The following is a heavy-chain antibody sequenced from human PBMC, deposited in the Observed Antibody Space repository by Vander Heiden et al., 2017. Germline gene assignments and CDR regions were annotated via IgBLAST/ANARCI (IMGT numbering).Heavy chain of an antibody. D-gene: IGHD2-2*03. Sequence: QVQLVESGGGVVQPGRSLRLSCAASGFTFNGFGMHVVRQAPGKGLEWVAVIWYDGTNKQYADSVKGRVTISRDNSKKTLYLQMNSLKVEDTALYYCARESYGDGWPFDYWGQGTLGSVSS. CDR3: ARESYGDGWPFDY. V-gene: IGHV3-33*01. CDR1: GFTFNGFG. CDR2: IWYDGTNK. J-gene: IGHJ4*02.